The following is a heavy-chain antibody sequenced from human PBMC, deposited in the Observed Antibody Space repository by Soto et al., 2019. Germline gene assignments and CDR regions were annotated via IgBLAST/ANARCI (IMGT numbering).Heavy chain of an antibody. V-gene: IGHV1-69*01. CDR1: GGTFSSYA. CDR3: ARGGTMVTATNNWFDP. CDR2: IIPIFGTA. J-gene: IGHJ5*02. D-gene: IGHD2-21*02. Sequence: QVQLVQSGAEVKKPGSSVKVSCKASGGTFSSYAISWVRQAPGQGLEWMGGIIPIFGTANYAQKFQGRVTITADESTSTAYMELSGLRSEDTAVYYCARGGTMVTATNNWFDPWGQGTLVTVSS.